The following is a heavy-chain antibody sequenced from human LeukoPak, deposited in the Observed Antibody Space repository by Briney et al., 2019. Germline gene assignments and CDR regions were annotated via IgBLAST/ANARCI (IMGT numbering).Heavy chain of an antibody. D-gene: IGHD3-3*01. Sequence: SVKVSCKASGGTFSSYAISWVRQAPGQGLEWMGRIIPILGIANYAQKSQGRVTITADKSTSTAYMELSSLRSEDTAVYYCARDHPITIFGVVISDYFDYWGQGTLVTVSS. CDR1: GGTFSSYA. V-gene: IGHV1-69*04. J-gene: IGHJ4*02. CDR3: ARDHPITIFGVVISDYFDY. CDR2: IIPILGIA.